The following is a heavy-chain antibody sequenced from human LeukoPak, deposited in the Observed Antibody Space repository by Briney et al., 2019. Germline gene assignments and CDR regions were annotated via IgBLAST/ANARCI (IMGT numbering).Heavy chain of an antibody. CDR2: INHSGST. CDR1: GGSFSGYY. V-gene: IGHV4-34*01. Sequence: PSETLSLTCAVYGGSFSGYYWSWIRQPPGKGLEWIGEINHSGSTNYNPSLKSRVTISLDTSKNQFSLKLSSVTAADTAVYYCGLEYYDSSGSLKGDAFDIWGQGTMVTVSS. J-gene: IGHJ3*02. D-gene: IGHD3-22*01. CDR3: GLEYYDSSGSLKGDAFDI.